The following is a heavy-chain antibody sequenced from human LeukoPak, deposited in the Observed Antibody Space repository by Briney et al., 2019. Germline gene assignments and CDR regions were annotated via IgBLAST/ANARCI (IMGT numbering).Heavy chain of an antibody. V-gene: IGHV1-18*01. CDR2: ISAYNGNT. Sequence: ASVKVSCKASGGIFSSYAISWVRQAPGQGLEWMGWISAYNGNTNYAQKLQGRVTMTTDTSTSTAYMELRSLRSDDTAVYYCARVSEQYYYYGMDVWGQGTTVTVSS. J-gene: IGHJ6*02. CDR1: GGIFSSYA. CDR3: ARVSEQYYYYGMDV.